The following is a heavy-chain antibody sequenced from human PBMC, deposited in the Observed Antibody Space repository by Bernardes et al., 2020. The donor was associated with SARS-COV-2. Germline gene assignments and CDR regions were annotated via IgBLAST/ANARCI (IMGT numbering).Heavy chain of an antibody. Sequence: SVKVCCKASGRTWSTYTRSWGQQAPRQGPVWMGRLVPILGIANYAQKFQGRVTITADKSTSTVYMELSSLRSEDTAVYYCARDPRKMAGDYFDYWGQGTLVTVSS. J-gene: IGHJ4*02. CDR2: LVPILGIA. D-gene: IGHD6-19*01. V-gene: IGHV1-69*04. CDR3: ARDPRKMAGDYFDY. CDR1: GRTWSTYT.